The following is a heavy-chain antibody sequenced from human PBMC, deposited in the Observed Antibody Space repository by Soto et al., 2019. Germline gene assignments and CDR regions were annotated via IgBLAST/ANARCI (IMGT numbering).Heavy chain of an antibody. CDR2: INAGNGNT. Sequence: ASVKVSCKASGNTVPNYAIHWVRQAPGQRLEWMGWINAGNGNTYYSQHFQGRVTITTDTSTGTVYMQLRSLTSDDTAVYYCARDPDTAMVTLDYWGQGTLVTVSS. CDR1: GNTVPNYA. D-gene: IGHD5-18*01. CDR3: ARDPDTAMVTLDY. V-gene: IGHV1-3*01. J-gene: IGHJ4*02.